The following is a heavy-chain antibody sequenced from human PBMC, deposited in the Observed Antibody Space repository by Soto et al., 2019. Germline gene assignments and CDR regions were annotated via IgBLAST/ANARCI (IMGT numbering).Heavy chain of an antibody. V-gene: IGHV1-18*01. CDR2: ISAHNGNT. CDR3: ARDSPPVDY. J-gene: IGHJ4*02. Sequence: ASVKVSCKASGYTFSSYGISWVRQAPGQGLEWMGWISAHNGNTKYAQKIQGRVTMTTDTSTSTAYMELRSLRSDDTAVYYCARDSPPVDYWGQGTLVTVSS. CDR1: GYTFSSYG.